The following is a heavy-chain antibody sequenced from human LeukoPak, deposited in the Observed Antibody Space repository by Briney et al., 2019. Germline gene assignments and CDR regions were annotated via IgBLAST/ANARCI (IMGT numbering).Heavy chain of an antibody. V-gene: IGHV4-4*02. Sequence: KSSETLSHTCAVSGGSISSSNWWSWVRQPPGKGLEWIGEIYHSGSTNYNPSLKSRVTISVDKSKNQFSLKLSSVTAADTAVYYCARELTGRGYYYYMDVWGKGTTVTVSS. CDR2: IYHSGST. CDR1: GGSISSSNW. D-gene: IGHD1-14*01. J-gene: IGHJ6*03. CDR3: ARELTGRGYYYYMDV.